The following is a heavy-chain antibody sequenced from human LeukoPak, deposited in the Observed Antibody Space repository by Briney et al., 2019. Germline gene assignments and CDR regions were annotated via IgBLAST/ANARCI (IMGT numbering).Heavy chain of an antibody. V-gene: IGHV4-59*01. CDR3: ARETSQKGAHYMDV. CDR2: IYYSGYT. CDR1: GGYISSYY. Sequence: PSETLSLTCSVSGGYISSYYWSWIRQPPGKGLEYIGYIYYSGYTNYNPSLKSRVTISVDTSKNQFSLKLSSVTAADTAVYYCARETSQKGAHYMDVWGKGTTVTISS. J-gene: IGHJ6*03. D-gene: IGHD3-16*01.